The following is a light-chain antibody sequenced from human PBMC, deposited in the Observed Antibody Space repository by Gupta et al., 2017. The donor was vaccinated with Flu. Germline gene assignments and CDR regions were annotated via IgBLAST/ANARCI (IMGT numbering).Light chain of an antibody. Sequence: AVVPQQPSLTVSPGGTVTLPCGSSPGAVTTGHYPYWCQQKPGQAPRKLIYDRSNKHSWTPARFSGSPLGGKAALTLAGAQAEDEAEYYCLRAYSGARLYVFGTGTKVTVL. CDR3: LRAYSGARLYV. J-gene: IGLJ1*01. CDR1: PGAVTTGHY. CDR2: DRS. V-gene: IGLV7-46*01.